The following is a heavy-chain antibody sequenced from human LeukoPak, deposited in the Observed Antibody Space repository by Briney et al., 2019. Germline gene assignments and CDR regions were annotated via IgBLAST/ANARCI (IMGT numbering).Heavy chain of an antibody. J-gene: IGHJ3*02. CDR2: IYPGDSDT. D-gene: IGHD1-26*01. CDR3: ARTILGVGATSTYAFDI. Sequence: GESLKISCKGSGYSFTSYWIGWVRQMPGKGLEWMGIIYPGDSDTRYSPSFQGQVTISADKSISTAYLQWSSLKASDTAMYYCARTILGVGATSTYAFDIWGQGTMVTVSS. V-gene: IGHV5-51*01. CDR1: GYSFTSYW.